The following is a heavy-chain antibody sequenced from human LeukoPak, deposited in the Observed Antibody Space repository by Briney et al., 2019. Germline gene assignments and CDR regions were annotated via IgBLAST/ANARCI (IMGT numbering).Heavy chain of an antibody. CDR2: IYYSGNT. CDR3: GRQLKRNDASDI. CDR1: GGSISSYY. D-gene: IGHD2-8*01. J-gene: IGHJ3*02. Sequence: PSETLSLTCTVSGGSISSYYWSWIRQPPGKGLEWIGYIYYSGNTNYNPSLKSRVTISVDTSKNQFSLKVTSVTAADTAVYYCGRQLKRNDASDIWGQGTMVTVSS. V-gene: IGHV4-59*08.